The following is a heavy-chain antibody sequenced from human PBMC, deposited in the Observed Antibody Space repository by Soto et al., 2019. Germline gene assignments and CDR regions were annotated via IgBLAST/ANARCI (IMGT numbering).Heavy chain of an antibody. CDR3: AKGPHGYSSSWYFDY. D-gene: IGHD6-13*01. CDR1: GFTFSSYA. CDR2: ISGSGGST. J-gene: IGHJ4*02. V-gene: IGHV3-23*01. Sequence: GGPLRLSCAASGFTFSSYAMSWVRQAPGKGLEWVSAISGSGGSTYYADSVKGRFTLSRGNSKNTLYLQMNSLRAEDTAVDYCAKGPHGYSSSWYFDYWGQGTLVTVSS.